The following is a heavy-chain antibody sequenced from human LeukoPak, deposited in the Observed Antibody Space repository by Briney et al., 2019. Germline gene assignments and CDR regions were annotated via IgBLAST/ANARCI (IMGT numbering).Heavy chain of an antibody. J-gene: IGHJ6*02. Sequence: ASVKVSCKAYGYTFTSYDINWVRQATGQGLEWMGWMNPNSGNTGYAQKFQGRVTMTRNTSISTAYMELSSLRSEDTAVYYCAREQSSYDFWSGFYYYYGMDVWGQGTTVTVSS. CDR2: MNPNSGNT. D-gene: IGHD3-3*01. CDR3: AREQSSYDFWSGFYYYYGMDV. CDR1: GYTFTSYD. V-gene: IGHV1-8*01.